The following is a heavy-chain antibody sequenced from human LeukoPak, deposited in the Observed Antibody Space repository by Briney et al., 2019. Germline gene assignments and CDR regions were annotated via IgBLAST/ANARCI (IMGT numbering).Heavy chain of an antibody. D-gene: IGHD1-1*01. V-gene: IGHV5-51*01. CDR1: GYIFASYW. CDR3: ATQAFELERRGHGAFDI. J-gene: IGHJ3*02. Sequence: GESLKISCKGSGYIFASYWIGWVRQMPGKGLEWMGIIYPGDSDTRYSPSFQGQVTISADKSISTAYLQWSSLKASDTAMYYCATQAFELERRGHGAFDIWGQGTMVTVSS. CDR2: IYPGDSDT.